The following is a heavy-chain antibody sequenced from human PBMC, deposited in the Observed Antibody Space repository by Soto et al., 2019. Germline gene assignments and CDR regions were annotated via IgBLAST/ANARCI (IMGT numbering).Heavy chain of an antibody. Sequence: EVQLLESGGGLVQPGGSLRLSCAASGFTFSSYAMSWVRQAPGKGLEWVSAISGSGGSTYYADSVKGRFTISRDNSKNTLYLQMNSLRAEDTAVYYCAKVKGLRATPGNWFDPWGQGTLVTVSS. V-gene: IGHV3-23*01. D-gene: IGHD1-26*01. CDR2: ISGSGGST. J-gene: IGHJ5*02. CDR3: AKVKGLRATPGNWFDP. CDR1: GFTFSSYA.